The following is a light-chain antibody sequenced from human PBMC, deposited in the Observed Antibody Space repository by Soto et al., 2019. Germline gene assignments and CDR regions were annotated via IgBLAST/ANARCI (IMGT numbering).Light chain of an antibody. CDR1: QSVSSSY. CDR2: GAS. CDR3: QPYGISPA. J-gene: IGKJ4*01. Sequence: EIALTQSPGTLSLSPGERATLSCRASQSVSSSYLAWYQQKPGQAPRLLIYGASSRATGIPDRFSGSGSGKDFTLTISRLEPEGFAVYYCQPYGISPAFGGGTKVEIK. V-gene: IGKV3-20*01.